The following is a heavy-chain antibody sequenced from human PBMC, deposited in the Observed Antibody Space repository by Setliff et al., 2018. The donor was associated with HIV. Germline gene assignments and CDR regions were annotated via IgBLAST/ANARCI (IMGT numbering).Heavy chain of an antibody. D-gene: IGHD3-3*01. J-gene: IGHJ4*02. V-gene: IGHV4-34*01. CDR3: ARHISDFWSNYQTPFDY. CDR2: INYSGST. Sequence: SETLSLTCAIYGGSFSGNYWSWIRQPPGKGLEWIGEINYSGSTYYNPSLKSRVTISVDTSKNQFSLNLSSVTVADTAVYYCARHISDFWSNYQTPFDYWGQGTLVTGSS. CDR1: GGSFSGNY.